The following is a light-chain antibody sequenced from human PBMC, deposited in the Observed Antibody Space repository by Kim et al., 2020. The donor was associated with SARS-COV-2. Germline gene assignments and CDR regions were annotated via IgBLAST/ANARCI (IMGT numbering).Light chain of an antibody. J-gene: IGKJ3*01. Sequence: DIQMTQAPSSLSASVGDRITITCRATQSISTYLNWYQLKPGKAPKLLIYAASNLQSGVPSRFSGSGSGTDFTLTISSLQPDDFATYYCQQSYSTPLFTFGPGTKVDIK. CDR2: AAS. CDR1: QSISTY. CDR3: QQSYSTPLFT. V-gene: IGKV1-39*01.